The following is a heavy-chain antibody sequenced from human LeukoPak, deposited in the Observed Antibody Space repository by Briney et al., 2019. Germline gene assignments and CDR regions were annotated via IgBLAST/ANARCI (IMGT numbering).Heavy chain of an antibody. V-gene: IGHV3-30-3*01. CDR3: ARDSPYSSGWYALGSDAFDI. CDR1: GFTFSSYA. D-gene: IGHD6-19*01. Sequence: PGRSLRLSCAASGFTFSSYAMHWVRQAPGKGLEWVAVISYDGSNKYYADSVKGRFTISRDNSKNTLYLQMNSLRAEDTAVYYCARDSPYSSGWYALGSDAFDIWGQGTMVTVSS. J-gene: IGHJ3*02. CDR2: ISYDGSNK.